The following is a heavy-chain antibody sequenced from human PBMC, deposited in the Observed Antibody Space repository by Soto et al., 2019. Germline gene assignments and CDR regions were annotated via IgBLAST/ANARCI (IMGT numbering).Heavy chain of an antibody. CDR1: GGTITNYY. V-gene: IGHV4-59*12. J-gene: IGHJ6*02. D-gene: IGHD4-17*01. CDR2: IVDGWIA. CDR3: VSVEGTPTVAGDYYYYGVDV. Sequence: KPSETLSLTCTVSGGTITNYYWSWIWQAPGKGLEWLGYIVDGWIANYNPSLKSRVSLSLDKSQTQSSLKLTSVSAADTAIYYCVSVEGTPTVAGDYYYYGVDVWGQGTAVTVSS.